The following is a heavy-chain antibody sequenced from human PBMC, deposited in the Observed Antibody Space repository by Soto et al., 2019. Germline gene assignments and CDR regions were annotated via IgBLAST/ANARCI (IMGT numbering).Heavy chain of an antibody. J-gene: IGHJ4*02. CDR1: GFTFSSYG. V-gene: IGHV3-33*01. CDR2: IWYDGSNK. CDR3: ARDGYCSGGSCYSVPVFDY. D-gene: IGHD2-15*01. Sequence: QVQLVESGGGVVQPGRSLRLSCAASGFTFSSYGMHCVRQAPGKGLEWVGVIWYDGSNKYYADSVKGRFTISRDNSKNTLYLQMKSLRAEDTAVYYCARDGYCSGGSCYSVPVFDYWGQGTLVTVSS.